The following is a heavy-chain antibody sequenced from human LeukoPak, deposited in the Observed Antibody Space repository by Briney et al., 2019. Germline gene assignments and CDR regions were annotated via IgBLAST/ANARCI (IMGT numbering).Heavy chain of an antibody. V-gene: IGHV4-30-2*01. CDR1: GGSISSGGYS. CDR3: ARSSVAAAGYFDY. Sequence: SQTLSLTCAVSGGSISSGGYSWSWIRQPPGKGLEWIGYIYHSGSTYYNPSLKSRVTISVDRSKNQFSLKLSSVTAADTAVYYCARSSVAAAGYFDYWGQGTLVIVSS. D-gene: IGHD6-13*01. J-gene: IGHJ4*02. CDR2: IYHSGST.